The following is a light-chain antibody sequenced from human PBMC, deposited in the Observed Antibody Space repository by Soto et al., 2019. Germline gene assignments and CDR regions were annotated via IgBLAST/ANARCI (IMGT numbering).Light chain of an antibody. Sequence: AIQMTQSPSSLSTSVGDRVTITCRASQGISFDVAWYQQKPGKAPKLLIYAASRLQSGVPSRFSGSGSGTEFTLTISSLQPEDFATYYCLQDYNYPYTFGQGTKLQIK. CDR3: LQDYNYPYT. CDR2: AAS. V-gene: IGKV1-6*01. J-gene: IGKJ2*01. CDR1: QGISFD.